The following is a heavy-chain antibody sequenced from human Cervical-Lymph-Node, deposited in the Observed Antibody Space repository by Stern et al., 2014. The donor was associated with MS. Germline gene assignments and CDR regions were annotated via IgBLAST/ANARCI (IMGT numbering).Heavy chain of an antibody. CDR2: IHYSGAT. CDR1: GGSISSGDNY. V-gene: IGHV4-30-4*01. CDR3: ARVPDYGVAFFDY. J-gene: IGHJ4*02. Sequence: VHLVESGPGLVKPSQTLSLTCTASGGSISSGDNYWSWIRQPPGKGPVWIGYIHYSGATYFNPSLKSRATISADTSKNQFSLKLNSMAAADTAVYYCARVPDYGVAFFDYWGQGILVTVSS. D-gene: IGHD4-17*01.